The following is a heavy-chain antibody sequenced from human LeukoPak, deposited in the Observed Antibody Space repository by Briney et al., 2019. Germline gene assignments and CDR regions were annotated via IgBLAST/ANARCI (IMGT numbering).Heavy chain of an antibody. CDR2: IYYSGTT. CDR1: GGSISSGSYY. D-gene: IGHD6-19*01. V-gene: IGHV4-61*01. Sequence: PSETLSLTCTVSGGSISSGSYYWSWIRQSPVKGLEWIGYIYYSGTTNYNPSLKSRVTMSVDSSRNQLSLKLSSVTAADTAVYYCARGTGWYEIYFQHWGQGSLVTVSS. CDR3: ARGTGWYEIYFQH. J-gene: IGHJ1*01.